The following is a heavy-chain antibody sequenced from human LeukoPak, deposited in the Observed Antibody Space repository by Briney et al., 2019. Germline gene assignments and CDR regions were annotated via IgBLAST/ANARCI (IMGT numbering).Heavy chain of an antibody. CDR2: IIPIFGTA. J-gene: IGHJ4*02. CDR1: GGTFSSYA. V-gene: IGHV1-69*13. Sequence: SVKVSCKASGGTFSSYAISWVRQAPGQGLEWMGGIIPIFGTANYAQKFQGRVTITADESTSTAYKELSSLRSEDTAVYYCARVKRYGDYDFDYWGQGTLVTVSS. D-gene: IGHD4-17*01. CDR3: ARVKRYGDYDFDY.